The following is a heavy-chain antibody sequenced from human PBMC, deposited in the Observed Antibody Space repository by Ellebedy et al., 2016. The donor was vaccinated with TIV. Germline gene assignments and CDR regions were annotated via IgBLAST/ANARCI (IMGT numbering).Heavy chain of an antibody. Sequence: SETLSLTCTVSGGSISSYYWSWIRQPPGKGLEWIGYIYYSGSTNYNPSLKSRVTISVDTSKNQFSLKLSSVTAADTAVYYCARCMGSGSYSYWGQGTLVTVSS. V-gene: IGHV4-59*08. D-gene: IGHD3-10*01. CDR2: IYYSGST. J-gene: IGHJ4*02. CDR1: GGSISSYY. CDR3: ARCMGSGSYSY.